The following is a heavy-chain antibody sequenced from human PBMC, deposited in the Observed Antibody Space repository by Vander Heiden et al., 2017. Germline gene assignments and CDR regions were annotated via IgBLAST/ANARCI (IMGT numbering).Heavy chain of an antibody. CDR1: GFPFGTYA. J-gene: IGHJ4*02. V-gene: IGHV3-30-3*01. Sequence: QVQLVQSGGGVVQPGRSLRLSCAASGFPFGTYAMHWVRQAPGKGLEWVAVVSYDGSNKYYADSVKRRFTISRDNSKNTLYLQMNSLTDEDTAVYYCARDFANGEFVVIVAATLDYWGQGTLVTVSS. CDR2: VSYDGSNK. D-gene: IGHD2-15*01. CDR3: ARDFANGEFVVIVAATLDY.